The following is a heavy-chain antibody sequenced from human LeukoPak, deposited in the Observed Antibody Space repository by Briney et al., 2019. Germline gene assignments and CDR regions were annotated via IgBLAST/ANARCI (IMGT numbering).Heavy chain of an antibody. Sequence: GGSLRLSCAASGFTFSSYEMNWVRQAPGKGLEWISYISSSGSTMYYADSVKGRFTISRDNSKNTLYLQMNSLRAEDTAVYYCAKYYDMLTGAAGFDYWGQGTLVTVSS. CDR3: AKYYDMLTGAAGFDY. CDR2: ISSSGSTM. J-gene: IGHJ4*02. V-gene: IGHV3-48*03. CDR1: GFTFSSYE. D-gene: IGHD3-9*01.